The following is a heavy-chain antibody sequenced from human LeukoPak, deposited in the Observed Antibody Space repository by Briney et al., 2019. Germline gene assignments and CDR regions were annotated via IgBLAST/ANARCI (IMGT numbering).Heavy chain of an antibody. V-gene: IGHV1-18*01. CDR3: ASGAAHIYYYYGMDV. CDR1: GYTFTSYG. CDR2: ISAYNGNT. J-gene: IGHJ6*02. Sequence: GASVKVSCKASGYTFTSYGISWVRQAPGQGLEWMGWISAYNGNTNYAQKLQGRVTMTTDTSTSTAYMELRSLRSDDTAVYYCASGAAHIYYYYGMDVWGQGTTVTVSS. D-gene: IGHD6-6*01.